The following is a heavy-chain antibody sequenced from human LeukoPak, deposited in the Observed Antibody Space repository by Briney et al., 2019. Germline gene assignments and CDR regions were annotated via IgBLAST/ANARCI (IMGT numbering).Heavy chain of an antibody. Sequence: SETLSLTCTVSCGSVSSSYWSWIRQPPGKGLEWIGHIYYSGRTNYNPSLKSRVTISVDTSKNQCSLKLSSVTAADTAVYYCARGRKYTSGYGVTELGSGYSDYWGQGALVTVSS. CDR1: CGSVSSSY. CDR2: IYYSGRT. V-gene: IGHV4-59*02. J-gene: IGHJ4*02. CDR3: ARGRKYTSGYGVTELGSGYSDY. D-gene: IGHD5-18*01.